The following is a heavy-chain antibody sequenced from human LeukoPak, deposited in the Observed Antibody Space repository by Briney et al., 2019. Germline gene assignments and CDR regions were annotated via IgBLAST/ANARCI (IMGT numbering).Heavy chain of an antibody. CDR2: MYYSGST. CDR1: GGSISSYY. D-gene: IGHD5-24*01. J-gene: IGHJ4*02. V-gene: IGHV4-59*01. Sequence: SETLSLTCTVSGGSISSYYWSWIRQPPGKGLEWIAYMYYSGSTNYNPSLKSRVTISVDTSKNQLSLKLSSVTAADTAVYYCARDDGYNFWYFDYWGQGTLVTVSS. CDR3: ARDDGYNFWYFDY.